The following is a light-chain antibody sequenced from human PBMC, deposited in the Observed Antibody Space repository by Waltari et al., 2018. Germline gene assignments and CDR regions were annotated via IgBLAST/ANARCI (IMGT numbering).Light chain of an antibody. V-gene: IGLV2-14*03. Sequence: QSALTQPASVAGSPGHSITSPSTGTSSDGRHYHYVSWYQQHPGQAPKLMIYDVTNPPSGVSNRFSGSKSGNTASLTISGLQAEDEADYYCISYTTRRLWVFGGGTQLTVL. CDR3: ISYTTRRLWV. CDR2: DVT. J-gene: IGLJ3*02. CDR1: SSDGRHYHY.